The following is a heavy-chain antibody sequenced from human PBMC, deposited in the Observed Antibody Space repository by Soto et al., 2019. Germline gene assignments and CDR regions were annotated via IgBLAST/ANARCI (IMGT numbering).Heavy chain of an antibody. J-gene: IGHJ4*02. CDR2: INHNGIT. Sequence: QVQLQQWGAGLLKPSETLSLTCAVHGGSLRGYYWSWIRQAPGKGLEWIGDINHNGITNYNPSLKSRVTVALDTPKSQFSLNLTSVTAADTALYYCARVPMMYYGSWTYVYFDSWGQGTLVTVSS. D-gene: IGHD3-10*01. V-gene: IGHV4-34*01. CDR1: GGSLRGYY. CDR3: ARVPMMYYGSWTYVYFDS.